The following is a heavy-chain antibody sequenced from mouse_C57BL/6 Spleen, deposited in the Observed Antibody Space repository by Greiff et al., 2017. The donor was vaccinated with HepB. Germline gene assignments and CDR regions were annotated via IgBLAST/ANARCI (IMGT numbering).Heavy chain of an antibody. CDR3: AREKGDYDGAWFAY. CDR2: IHPNSGST. D-gene: IGHD2-4*01. V-gene: IGHV1-64*01. J-gene: IGHJ3*01. Sequence: QVQLKQPGAELVKPGASVKLSCKASGYTFTSYWMHWVKQRPGQGLEWIGMIHPNSGSTNYNEKFKSKATLTVDKSSSTAYMQLSSLTSEDSAVYYCAREKGDYDGAWFAYWGQGTLVTVSA. CDR1: GYTFTSYW.